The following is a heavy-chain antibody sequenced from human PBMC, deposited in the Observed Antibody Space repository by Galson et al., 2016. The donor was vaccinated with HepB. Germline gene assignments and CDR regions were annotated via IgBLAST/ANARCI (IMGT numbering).Heavy chain of an antibody. CDR2: IRGGSGGT. CDR3: VYDSSGYYSFHY. V-gene: IGHV3-15*05. J-gene: IGHJ4*02. Sequence: SLRLSCAVSGLTFSDAWLAWVRQAPGKGLEFVGRIRGGSGGTDYAAFAKGRFSISRDDPKHMLFLQINSVKTEDTAVYFCVYDSSGYYSFHYWGQGALVTVSS. D-gene: IGHD3-22*01. CDR1: GLTFSDAW.